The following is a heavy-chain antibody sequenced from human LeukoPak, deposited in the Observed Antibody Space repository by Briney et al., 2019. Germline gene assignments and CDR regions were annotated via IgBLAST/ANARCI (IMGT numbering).Heavy chain of an antibody. J-gene: IGHJ4*02. Sequence: GGSLRLSCAASGFTFDDYAMHWVRQAPGKGLEWVSLISGDGGSTYYADSVKGRFTISRDKSKNSLYLQMNRLRTEDTALYYCAKDEGGDSVHWGQGTLVTVSS. D-gene: IGHD2-8*01. V-gene: IGHV3-43*02. CDR1: GFTFDDYA. CDR2: ISGDGGST. CDR3: AKDEGGDSVH.